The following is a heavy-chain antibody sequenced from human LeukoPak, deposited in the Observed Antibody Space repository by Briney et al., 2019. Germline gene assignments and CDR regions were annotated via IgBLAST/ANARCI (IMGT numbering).Heavy chain of an antibody. CDR3: TTGPYYDLLTV. CDR2: FNPEDGET. CDR1: EYILSELS. Sequence: ASVKVSCKVSEYILSELSMHWVRQAPGEGLEWVGGFNPEDGETIYAQKFQGRVTMTEDTSTDTAYMELSSLRSDDTAVFYCTTGPYYDLLTVWGQGTLVTVSS. J-gene: IGHJ4*02. V-gene: IGHV1-24*01. D-gene: IGHD3-9*01.